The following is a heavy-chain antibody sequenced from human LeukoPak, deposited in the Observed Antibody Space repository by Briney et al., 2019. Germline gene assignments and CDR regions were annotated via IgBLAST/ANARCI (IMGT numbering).Heavy chain of an antibody. Sequence: SGRSLRLSCVASGFTFNNYAMSWVRQAPGKGLEWVSANGGSGGSKYYADSVKGRLTVSRDNSKNTLYLQMNSLRAEDTAIYYCAKRKDLGYCSSTSCYYYFDYWGQGTLVTVSS. CDR2: NGGSGGSK. CDR1: GFTFNNYA. D-gene: IGHD2-2*01. CDR3: AKRKDLGYCSSTSCYYYFDY. J-gene: IGHJ4*02. V-gene: IGHV3-23*01.